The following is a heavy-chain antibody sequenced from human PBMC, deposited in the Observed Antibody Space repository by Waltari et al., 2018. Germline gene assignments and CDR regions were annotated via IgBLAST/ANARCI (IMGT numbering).Heavy chain of an antibody. CDR1: GGSFSGHY. CDR3: ARGFPYCTNGVCYTVFDP. CDR2: INHSGST. J-gene: IGHJ5*02. D-gene: IGHD2-8*01. Sequence: QVQLQQWGAGLLKPSETLSLSCAVYGGSFSGHYWSWLRQPPGKGLEWIGEINHSGSTNYNPSLKSRVTISVDTSKNQFSLKLSSVTAADTAVYFCARGFPYCTNGVCYTVFDPWGQGTLVTVSS. V-gene: IGHV4-34*01.